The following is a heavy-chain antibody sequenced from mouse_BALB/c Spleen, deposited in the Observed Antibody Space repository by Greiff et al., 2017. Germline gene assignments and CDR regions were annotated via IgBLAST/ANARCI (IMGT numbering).Heavy chain of an antibody. D-gene: IGHD1-1*02. CDR1: GYTFTSYW. J-gene: IGHJ1*01. CDR3: AKLWSPGYFDV. CDR2: INQRTGST. Sequence: QVQLQQSGAELAKPGASVKMSCKASGYTFTSYWMNWVKQRPGQGLEWIGYINQRTGSTEYNQKFKEKATFTADKSSSTAYMKLSSLTSEDSAVYYCAKLWSPGYFDVWGAGTTVTVSS. V-gene: IGHV1-7*01.